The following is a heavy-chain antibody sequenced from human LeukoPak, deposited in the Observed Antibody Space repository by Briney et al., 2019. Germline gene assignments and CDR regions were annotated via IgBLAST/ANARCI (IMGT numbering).Heavy chain of an antibody. CDR1: GYTFTSYD. D-gene: IGHD1-1*01. V-gene: IGHV1-8*01. CDR2: MNPNSGNT. J-gene: IGHJ6*03. CDR3: ARDKQLDWAHYYYYYMDV. Sequence: ASVKVSCEASGYTFTSYDINWVRQATGQGLEWMGWMNPNSGNTGYAQKFQGRVTMTRNTSISTAYMELSSLRSEDTAVYYCARDKQLDWAHYYYYYMDVWGKGTTVTVSS.